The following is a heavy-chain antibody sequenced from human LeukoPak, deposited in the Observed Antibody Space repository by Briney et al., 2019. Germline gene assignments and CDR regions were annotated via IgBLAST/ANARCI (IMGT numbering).Heavy chain of an antibody. CDR1: GGSISSGSYY. D-gene: IGHD3-9*01. Sequence: MPAQTLSLTCTVSGGSISSGSYYWSWIRQPAGKGLEWIGRIYTSGSTNYNPSLKSRVTISVDTSQNQFSLKLSSVTAADTAVYYCARDNPSVLRYFDWLLEDYYYYYYMDVWGKGTTVTVSS. CDR2: IYTSGST. V-gene: IGHV4-61*02. J-gene: IGHJ6*03. CDR3: ARDNPSVLRYFDWLLEDYYYYYYMDV.